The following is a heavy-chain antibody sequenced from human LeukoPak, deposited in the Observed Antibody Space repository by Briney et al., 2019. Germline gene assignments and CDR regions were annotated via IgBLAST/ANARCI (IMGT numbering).Heavy chain of an antibody. D-gene: IGHD3-10*01. V-gene: IGHV4-59*12. J-gene: IGHJ5*02. CDR2: IYYSGST. CDR1: GGSISSYY. CDR3: ARLSPWERGYGYGSGRGRWFDP. Sequence: PSETLSLTCTVSGGSISSYYWSWIRQPPGKGLEWIGYIYYSGSTNYNPSLKSRVTISVDTSKNQFSLKLSSVTAADTAVYYCARLSPWERGYGYGSGRGRWFDPWGQGTLVTVSS.